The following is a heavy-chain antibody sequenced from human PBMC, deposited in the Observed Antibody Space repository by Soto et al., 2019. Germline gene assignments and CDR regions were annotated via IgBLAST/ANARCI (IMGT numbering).Heavy chain of an antibody. D-gene: IGHD7-27*01. CDR2: ISGSGGNT. CDR3: AKGLTGAPYYGMDV. CDR1: GFTFSSYA. Sequence: EVQLLESGGGLVQPGGSLRLSCAASGFTFSSYAMSWVRQAPGKGLEWVSAISGSGGNTYYADSVKGRFTISRDNSKNRLYLQMNSLRAEDTAVYYCAKGLTGAPYYGMDVWGQGTTVTVSS. J-gene: IGHJ6*02. V-gene: IGHV3-23*01.